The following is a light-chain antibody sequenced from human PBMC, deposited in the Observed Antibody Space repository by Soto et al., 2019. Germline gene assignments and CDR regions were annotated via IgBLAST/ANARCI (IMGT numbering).Light chain of an antibody. CDR1: QSVNAY. CDR2: DAS. V-gene: IGKV3-11*01. Sequence: VLTQSPVTLSLSPGERATLSCRASQSVNAYLAWYQQKPGQAPRLLIYDASVRATGIPARFSGSGSGTDFTLTISSLEPEDSAVYYCQQHLGRHTFGQGTKVDIK. CDR3: QQHLGRHT. J-gene: IGKJ1*01.